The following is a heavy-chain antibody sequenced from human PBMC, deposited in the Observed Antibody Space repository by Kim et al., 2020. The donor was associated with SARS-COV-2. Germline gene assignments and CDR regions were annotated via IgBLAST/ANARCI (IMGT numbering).Heavy chain of an antibody. CDR2: IDSSGSNT. J-gene: IGHJ4*02. CDR1: GFTFSTYA. V-gene: IGHV3-23*05. D-gene: IGHD4-17*01. CDR3: AKAQTVATVTSHY. Sequence: GGSLRLSCAASGFTFSTYAMSWVRQAPGKGLEWVSGIDSSGSNTYYIDSVKGRFTISRDNSKNTLYLQMNSLRAEDTAVYYCAKAQTVATVTSHYWGQGTLVTASS.